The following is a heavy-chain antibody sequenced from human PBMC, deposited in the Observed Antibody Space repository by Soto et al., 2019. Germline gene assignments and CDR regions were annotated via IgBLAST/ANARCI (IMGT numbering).Heavy chain of an antibody. V-gene: IGHV1-46*01. CDR3: ARDGGLLTASWHYDL. Sequence: QVQLVQSGADVKKPGTSVKVSCKAAGYSFTNYCMYWVRQAPGQGLEWMGMINPRTGSTRYAQKFQDSVTLTRDTSTTTVYMELSTLISDDTAVYYCARDGGLLTASWHYDLWGPGTLVTVSS. D-gene: IGHD2-15*01. CDR2: INPRTGST. CDR1: GYSFTNYC. J-gene: IGHJ2*01.